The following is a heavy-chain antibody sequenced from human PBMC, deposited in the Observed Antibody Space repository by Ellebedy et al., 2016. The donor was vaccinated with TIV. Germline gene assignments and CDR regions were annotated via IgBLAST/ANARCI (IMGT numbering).Heavy chain of an antibody. D-gene: IGHD4-23*01. Sequence: GESLKISCAGSGFTVDSNYMSWVRQAPGKGLEWVSVIYSGGSTYYADSVKGRFTISRDNSKDTLFLQMNSLRAEDTAIYFCARDPVGVGPAFDVWGQGTMVTVSS. J-gene: IGHJ3*01. CDR2: IYSGGST. CDR1: GFTVDSNY. CDR3: ARDPVGVGPAFDV. V-gene: IGHV3-53*01.